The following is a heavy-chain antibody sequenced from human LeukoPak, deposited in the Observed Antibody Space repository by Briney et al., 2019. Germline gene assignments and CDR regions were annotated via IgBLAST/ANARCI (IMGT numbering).Heavy chain of an antibody. D-gene: IGHD3-3*01. Sequence: GGSLRLSCAASGFTFSSYAMHWVRQAPGKGLEYVSAISSNGGSTYYANSVKGRFTISRDNSKNTLYLQMGSLRAEDMAVYYCARTLYDFWSAYPPLDPWGQGTLVTVSS. CDR2: ISSNGGST. V-gene: IGHV3-64*01. CDR1: GFTFSSYA. CDR3: ARTLYDFWSAYPPLDP. J-gene: IGHJ5*02.